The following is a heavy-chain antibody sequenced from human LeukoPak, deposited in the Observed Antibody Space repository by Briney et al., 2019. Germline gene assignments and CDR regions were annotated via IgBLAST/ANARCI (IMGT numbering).Heavy chain of an antibody. CDR3: ARSTEYSGGSNGGYYFDY. J-gene: IGHJ4*02. D-gene: IGHD6-19*01. CDR2: INGGNGNT. V-gene: IGHV1-3*01. CDR1: GYTFTNYA. Sequence: ASVKVSCKASGYTFTNYAIHWVRQAPGQGLEWMGWINGGNGNTKYSQKFQDRVTITRDTSASTAYMELSSLRSEDTAIYYCARSTEYSGGSNGGYYFDYWGQGTLVTVSS.